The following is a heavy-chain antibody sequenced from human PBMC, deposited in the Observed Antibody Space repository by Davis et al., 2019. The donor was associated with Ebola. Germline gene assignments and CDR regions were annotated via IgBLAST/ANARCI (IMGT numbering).Heavy chain of an antibody. CDR1: GFTFSNAW. CDR2: IKSKTDGGTT. V-gene: IGHV3-15*01. D-gene: IGHD2-15*01. Sequence: GESLKISCAASGFTFSNAWMSWVRQAPGKGLEWVGRIKSKTDGGTTDYAAPVKGRFTISRDDSKNTLYLQMNSLKTEDTAVYYCTTDVVVAATLYYYYYYMDVWGKGTTVTVSS. J-gene: IGHJ6*03. CDR3: TTDVVVAATLYYYYYYMDV.